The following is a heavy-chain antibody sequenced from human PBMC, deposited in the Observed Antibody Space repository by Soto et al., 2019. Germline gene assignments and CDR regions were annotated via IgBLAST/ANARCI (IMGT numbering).Heavy chain of an antibody. CDR2: LYWNDDN. CDR1: GFSLTTPAVG. CDR3: APGSGWLSDY. Sequence: QITLKESGPTLVKPTQTLTLTCTFSGFSLTTPAVGVGWIRQPPGKALEWLALLYWNDDNHYSPSLRSRLTLTKETSKQPVVLTMTTMDAVDTGTYYSAPGSGWLSDYWGQGMLVTVSS. V-gene: IGHV2-5*01. J-gene: IGHJ4*02. D-gene: IGHD6-19*01.